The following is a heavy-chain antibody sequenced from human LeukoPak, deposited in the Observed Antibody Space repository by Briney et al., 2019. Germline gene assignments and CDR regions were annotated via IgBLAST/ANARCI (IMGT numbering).Heavy chain of an antibody. CDR3: ARGTISGSYYYGMDV. CDR2: INPRGGST. V-gene: IGHV1-46*01. J-gene: IGHJ6*02. D-gene: IGHD1-26*01. CDR1: GCTFTSYY. Sequence: ASVKVSCKTSGCTFTSYYMHWVRQAPGQGLEWMGMINPRGGSTSHAQKFQGRVTMTRDTSTSTVYMELSSLTSEDTAVYYCARGTISGSYYYGMDVWGQGTTVTVSS.